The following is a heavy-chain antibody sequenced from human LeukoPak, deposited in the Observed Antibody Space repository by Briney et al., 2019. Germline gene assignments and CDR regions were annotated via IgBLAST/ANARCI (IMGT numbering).Heavy chain of an antibody. J-gene: IGHJ5*02. D-gene: IGHD3-10*01. CDR3: AASGGPINWFDP. CDR2: ITHNGYT. V-gene: IGHV4-34*01. Sequence: PSETLSLTCAVYGGSFSGYYWGWIRQPPGEGLQWIGEITHNGYTNYNPALKSRVTISIDTSKNEFSLKVSSVTAADMAIYYCAASGGPINWFDPWGQGTLVTVSS. CDR1: GGSFSGYY.